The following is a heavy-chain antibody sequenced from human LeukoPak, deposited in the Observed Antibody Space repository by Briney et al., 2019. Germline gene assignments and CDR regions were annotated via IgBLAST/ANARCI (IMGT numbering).Heavy chain of an antibody. CDR1: GFTFSSCG. D-gene: IGHD7-27*01. CDR2: ISGSGGRT. CDR3: AKDVLGIDY. J-gene: IGHJ4*02. V-gene: IGHV3-23*01. Sequence: PGGSLRRSCAASGFTFSSCGMSWVRQTPGKGLEWVSGISGSGGRTYQADSVKGRFTISRDNSKNTLYLQMNSLRAEDTAVYYCAKDVLGIDYWGQGTLVTVSS.